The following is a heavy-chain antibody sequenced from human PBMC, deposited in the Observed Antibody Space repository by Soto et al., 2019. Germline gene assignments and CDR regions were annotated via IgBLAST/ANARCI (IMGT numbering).Heavy chain of an antibody. J-gene: IGHJ6*03. D-gene: IGHD2-15*01. CDR1: GFTFSNYW. Sequence: EVQLVESGGGLVQPGGSLRLSCAASGFTFSNYWMYWVHQAPGKGLVWVSRINSDGSVSSYADSVKGRLTISRDNVKNTLYLHMDSLRAEATAVYYCARGDCVGGTCYSLASSFYYYMAVWGKGTTVTVFS. CDR3: ARGDCVGGTCYSLASSFYYYMAV. V-gene: IGHV3-74*01. CDR2: INSDGSVS.